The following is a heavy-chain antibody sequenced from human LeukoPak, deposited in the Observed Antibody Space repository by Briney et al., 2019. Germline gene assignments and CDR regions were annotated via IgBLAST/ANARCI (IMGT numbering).Heavy chain of an antibody. CDR2: ISSSGSTI. J-gene: IGHJ4*02. V-gene: IGHV3-48*03. CDR3: ARGGYDYVWGSYRYNVDY. Sequence: GSLRLSCAASGFTFSSYEMNWVRQAPGKGLEWVSYISSSGSTIYYADSVKGRLTISRDNAKNSLYLQMNSLRAEDTAVYYCARGGYDYVWGSYRYNVDYWGQGTLVTVSS. CDR1: GFTFSSYE. D-gene: IGHD3-16*02.